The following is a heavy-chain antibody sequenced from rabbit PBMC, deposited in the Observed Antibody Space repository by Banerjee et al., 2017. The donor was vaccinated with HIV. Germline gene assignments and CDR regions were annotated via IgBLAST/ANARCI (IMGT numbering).Heavy chain of an antibody. V-gene: IGHV1S40*01. CDR3: AREGANSAGFYL. CDR2: IYAGSGII. J-gene: IGHJ3*01. CDR1: GFSFSSGYD. Sequence: QSLEESGGDLVKPGASLTLTCKASGFSFSSGYDMCWVRQAPGKGLEWIGCIYAGSGIIAYASWAKGRFTISKTSSTTVTLQMTSLTAADTATYFCAREGANSAGFYLWGQGTLVTVS. D-gene: IGHD7-1*01.